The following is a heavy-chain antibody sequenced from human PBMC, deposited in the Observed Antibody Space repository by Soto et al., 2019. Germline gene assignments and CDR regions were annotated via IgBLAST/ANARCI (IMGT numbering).Heavy chain of an antibody. CDR1: GGYISSHY. CDR2: IYTTGST. Sequence: SETLSLPCSVSGGYISSHYWSWIRQPAGKGLEGIARIYTTGSTNYNPSLKSRVTMSEDTSKNQLSLKLGSLTAGETAVYFCARAARLRGSDYFLFDYLGRGTLVNVGS. D-gene: IGHD3-10*01. CDR3: ARAARLRGSDYFLFDY. J-gene: IGHJ4*02. V-gene: IGHV4-4*07.